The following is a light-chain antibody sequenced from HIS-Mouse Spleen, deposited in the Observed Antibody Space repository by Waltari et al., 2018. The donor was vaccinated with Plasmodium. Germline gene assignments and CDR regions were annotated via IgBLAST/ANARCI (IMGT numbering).Light chain of an antibody. CDR2: EDS. J-gene: IGLJ3*02. V-gene: IGLV3-10*01. CDR3: YSTDSSGNHRV. CDR1: SLPKNY. Sequence: SYELTQPPSVSVSPGQTARITSSGDSLPKNYAYWYQQKSVQAPVLVIYEDSKRPSGIPERFSGSSSGTMATLTISGAQVEDEADYYCYSTDSSGNHRVFGGGTKLTVL.